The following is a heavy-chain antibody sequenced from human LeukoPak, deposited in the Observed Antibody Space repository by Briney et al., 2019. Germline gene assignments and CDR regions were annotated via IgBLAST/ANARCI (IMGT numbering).Heavy chain of an antibody. D-gene: IGHD2-2*01. Sequence: SETLSLTCTVSGGSITSSGSFWGWIRQPPGKGLGWIGSIYYYGGSTNYNPSLRSRVTISVDTSKNQFSLKVTSVTAADTAVYYCASSRGFWGGLDFWGQGALVTVSS. CDR3: ASSRGFWGGLDF. CDR1: GGSITSSGSF. V-gene: IGHV4-39*01. J-gene: IGHJ4*02. CDR2: IYYYGGST.